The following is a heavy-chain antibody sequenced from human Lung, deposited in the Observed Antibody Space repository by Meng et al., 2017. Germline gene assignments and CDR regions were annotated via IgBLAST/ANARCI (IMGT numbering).Heavy chain of an antibody. CDR3: ARFETVGVATGDF. CDR1: GFTFSNYS. D-gene: IGHD2-15*01. V-gene: IGHV3-21*01. CDR2: ISSDSRYI. J-gene: IGHJ4*02. Sequence: EVQRVESGGGLVTPGGARRRSGAASGFTFSNYSMNWVRQAPGKGLEWVSSISSDSRYIFYADSVKGRFTISRDNAKNSLYLLMIGLRPEDTAVFYCARFETVGVATGDFWGQGTLVTVSS.